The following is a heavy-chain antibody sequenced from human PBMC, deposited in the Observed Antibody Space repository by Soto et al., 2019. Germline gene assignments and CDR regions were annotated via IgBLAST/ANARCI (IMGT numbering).Heavy chain of an antibody. J-gene: IGHJ5*02. V-gene: IGHV4-59*01. CDR3: ARDGAVGAPYRGYSWFDP. Sequence: SETLSFTCTVSGGSISSYYWSWIRQPPGKGLEWIGYIYYSGSTNYNPSLKSRVTISVDTSKNQFSLKLSSVTAADTAVYYCARDGAVGAPYRGYSWFDPWGQGTLVTVSS. CDR2: IYYSGST. CDR1: GGSISSYY. D-gene: IGHD1-26*01.